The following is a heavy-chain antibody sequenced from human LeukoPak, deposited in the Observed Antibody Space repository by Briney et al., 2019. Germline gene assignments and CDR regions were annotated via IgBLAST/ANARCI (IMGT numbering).Heavy chain of an antibody. CDR3: AKDCSSTSCYTFDP. V-gene: IGHV3-23*01. CDR2: ISGSGGST. CDR1: GFAFSRFA. Sequence: GGSLRLSCVASGFAFSRFAMNWVRQAPGKGLEWVSAISGSGGSTYYADSVKGRFTISRDNSKNTLYLQMNSLRAEDTAVYYCAKDCSSTSCYTFDPWGQGTLVTVSS. D-gene: IGHD2-2*02. J-gene: IGHJ5*02.